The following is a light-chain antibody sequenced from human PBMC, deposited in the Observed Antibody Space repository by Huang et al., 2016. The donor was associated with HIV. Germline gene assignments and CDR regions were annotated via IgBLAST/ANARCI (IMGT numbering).Light chain of an antibody. CDR3: QKYDRAPHT. CDR2: SAS. Sequence: DIRMTQTPSSLSASVGDRVTITCRASQGIGNSLAWYPQQPGQVPTLLIYSASYLQPWVPSRFSGSGSGTVFTLTIDSLQSDDFATYYCQKYDRAPHTFGPGTKVDMK. V-gene: IGKV1-27*01. CDR1: QGIGNS. J-gene: IGKJ3*01.